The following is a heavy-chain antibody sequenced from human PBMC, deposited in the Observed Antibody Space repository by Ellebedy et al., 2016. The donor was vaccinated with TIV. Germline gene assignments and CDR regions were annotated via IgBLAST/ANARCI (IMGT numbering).Heavy chain of an antibody. Sequence: GGSLRLXXAASGFTFTDHYMDWVRQAPGGGLEWISSISSSSSYIHYADSVKGRFTISRDNAKNSLYLQMSSLKTEDTAVYYCVRDYVGYFDYWGQGTLVTVSS. V-gene: IGHV3-21*01. CDR1: GFTFTDHY. CDR2: ISSSSSYI. J-gene: IGHJ4*02. CDR3: VRDYVGYFDY. D-gene: IGHD3-16*01.